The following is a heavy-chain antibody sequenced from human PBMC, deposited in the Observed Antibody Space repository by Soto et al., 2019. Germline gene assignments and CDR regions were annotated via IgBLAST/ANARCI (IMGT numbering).Heavy chain of an antibody. V-gene: IGHV3-30-3*01. D-gene: IGHD2-8*02. CDR3: AREVVYAFFDY. CDR1: GFTFSSYA. Sequence: PGGSLRLSCAASGFTFSSYAMHWVRQAPGKGLEWVAVISYDGSNKYYADSVKGRFTISRDNSKNTLYLQMNSLRAEDTAVYYCAREVVYAFFDYWGQGTLVTVSS. CDR2: ISYDGSNK. J-gene: IGHJ4*02.